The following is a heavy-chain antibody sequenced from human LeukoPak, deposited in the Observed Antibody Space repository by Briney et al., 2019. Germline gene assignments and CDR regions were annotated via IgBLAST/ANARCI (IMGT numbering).Heavy chain of an antibody. Sequence: GGSLRLSCAASGFTFSSYWMSWVRQAPGKGLEWVANIKQDGSEKYYVDSVKGRFTISRDNAKNSLYLQMNSLRAKDTAVYYCARDVGLYSSSWNDYWGQGTLVTVSS. D-gene: IGHD6-13*01. J-gene: IGHJ4*02. CDR3: ARDVGLYSSSWNDY. CDR2: IKQDGSEK. V-gene: IGHV3-7*01. CDR1: GFTFSSYW.